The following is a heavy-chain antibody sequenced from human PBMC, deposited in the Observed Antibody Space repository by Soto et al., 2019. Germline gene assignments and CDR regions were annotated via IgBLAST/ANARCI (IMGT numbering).Heavy chain of an antibody. CDR1: GFTFISYA. J-gene: IGHJ5*02. D-gene: IGHD2-15*01. V-gene: IGHV3-30-3*01. CDR2: ISYDGSNK. CDR3: ARERYCSGGSCTPAWFDP. Sequence: GGSLRLSCAASGFTFISYAMHWVRQAPGKGLEWVAVISYDGSNKYYADSVKGRFTISRDNSKNTLYLQMNSLRAEDTAVYYCARERYCSGGSCTPAWFDPWGQGTLVTVSS.